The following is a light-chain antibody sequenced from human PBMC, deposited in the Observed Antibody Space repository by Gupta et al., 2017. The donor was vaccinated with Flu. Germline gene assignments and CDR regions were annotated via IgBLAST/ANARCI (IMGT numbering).Light chain of an antibody. CDR3: AAWDDSLNGHYV. J-gene: IGLJ1*01. V-gene: IGLV1-44*01. Sequence: QSVLPQPPSASGPPGQRVAIPYSGSSPNLERNPVTWYQQVRGTSPKLLIYDINQRPHGGPAGFAVSKSGTSATLAISGLQSEEAADYYCAAWDDSLNGHYVFGTGTKVTVL. CDR1: SPNLERNP. CDR2: DIN.